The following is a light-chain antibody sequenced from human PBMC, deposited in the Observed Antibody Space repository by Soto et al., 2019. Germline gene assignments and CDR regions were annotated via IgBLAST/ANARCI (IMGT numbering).Light chain of an antibody. CDR1: QSVGSN. V-gene: IGKV3-15*01. CDR2: GAS. Sequence: EIVMTQSPVILSVSPGERVILSCRASQSVGSNLAWYQQKPGQAPRRLIYGASTRATGTPARFSGSGSGAEFTLTISSLQSEDFALYYCQQFNIWPHTFGQGTKLEI. CDR3: QQFNIWPHT. J-gene: IGKJ2*01.